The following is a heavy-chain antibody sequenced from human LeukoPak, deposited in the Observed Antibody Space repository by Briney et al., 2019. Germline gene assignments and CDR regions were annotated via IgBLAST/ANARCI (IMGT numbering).Heavy chain of an antibody. CDR1: GYSFTSYW. J-gene: IGHJ3*02. CDR3: ARQRWGYGDSDDAFDI. D-gene: IGHD4-17*01. Sequence: GESLKISCKGSGYSFTSYWIGWVRQMPGKGLEWMGIIYPGDSDTRYSPSFQGQVTISADKSISTAYLQWSSLKASDTAMYYCARQRWGYGDSDDAFDIWGQGTMVTVSS. CDR2: IYPGDSDT. V-gene: IGHV5-51*01.